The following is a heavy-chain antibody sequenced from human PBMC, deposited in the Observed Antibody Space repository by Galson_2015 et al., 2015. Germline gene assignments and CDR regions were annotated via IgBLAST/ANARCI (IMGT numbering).Heavy chain of an antibody. CDR1: GFTFSSYW. D-gene: IGHD4-11*01. Sequence: SLRLSCAASGFTFSSYWMSWVRQAPGKGLEWVANIKQDGSEKYYVRSVKGRFTISRDNAKNSLYLQMNSLRAEDTAVYYCARNAPNPPHSNYKGLNYFYYGMDVWGHATTVTVSS. CDR2: IKQDGSEK. J-gene: IGHJ6*02. V-gene: IGHV3-7*01. CDR3: ARNAPNPPHSNYKGLNYFYYGMDV.